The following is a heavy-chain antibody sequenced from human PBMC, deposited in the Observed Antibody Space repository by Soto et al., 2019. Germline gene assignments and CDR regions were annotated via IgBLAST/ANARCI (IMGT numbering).Heavy chain of an antibody. CDR2: IHGGGST. V-gene: IGHV3-53*01. Sequence: VQLVESGGGLIQLGGSLRLSCAASGFSVSNNHMTWVRQAAGKGLEWVSLIHGGGSTYYADSVKGRFTISRDNSKNTLYLQMDSLRAEDTAIYYCAGRLTTAASLDYWGQGTLVTVSS. D-gene: IGHD3-16*01. J-gene: IGHJ4*02. CDR1: GFSVSNNH. CDR3: AGRLTTAASLDY.